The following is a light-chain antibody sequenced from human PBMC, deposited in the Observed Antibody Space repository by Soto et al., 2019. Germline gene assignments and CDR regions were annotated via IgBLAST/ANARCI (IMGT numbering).Light chain of an antibody. V-gene: IGKV3-11*01. J-gene: IGKJ4*01. CDR3: QQRALWPPLT. CDR2: DAS. Sequence: EIVLTQSPATLSLSPGERATLSCRASQSVNSFLAWYQQKPGQAPRLLIYDASNRATGIPARFSGGGSGTDFTLTISSLEPEDSALYYCQQRALWPPLTFGGASTVEIK. CDR1: QSVNSF.